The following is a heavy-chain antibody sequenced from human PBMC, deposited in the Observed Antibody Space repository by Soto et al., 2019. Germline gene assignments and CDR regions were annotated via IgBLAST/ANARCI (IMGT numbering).Heavy chain of an antibody. CDR3: ARDPAP. V-gene: IGHV4-31*03. CDR2: IYNRATT. J-gene: IGHJ5*02. Sequence: QVQLQESGPGLVKPSQTLSLTCTVSGGSISTGGYYWSWIRQHPGKGLEWIGYIYNRATTYYNPSLKSRVTISVDTSKNQCSLKLSSVTVADTAVYYCARDPAPWGQGALVNVSS. CDR1: GGSISTGGYY.